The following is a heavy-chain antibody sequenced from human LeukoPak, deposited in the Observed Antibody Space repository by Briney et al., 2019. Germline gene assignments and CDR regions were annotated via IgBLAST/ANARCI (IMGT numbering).Heavy chain of an antibody. CDR2: INPHSGFT. D-gene: IGHD2-21*02. V-gene: IGHV1-2*02. J-gene: IGHJ4*02. Sequence: GASVKVSCKASGFTFTGYFIHWVRQAPGQGLEWMGYINPHSGFTSTPQSFQGRVTMTTDTSISTAYMELSSLISDDTAIYYCVREGNELLSKNFDYWGQGTLVTVSS. CDR1: GFTFTGYF. CDR3: VREGNELLSKNFDY.